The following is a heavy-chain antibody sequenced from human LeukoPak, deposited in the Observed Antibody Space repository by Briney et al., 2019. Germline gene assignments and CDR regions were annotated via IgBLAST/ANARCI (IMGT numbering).Heavy chain of an antibody. V-gene: IGHV3-20*04. D-gene: IGHD3-16*02. CDR2: INWIGGIT. CDR1: GFTFDDYG. Sequence: PGGSLRLSCAASGFTFDDYGMGWVRQAPGKGLEWVSAINWIGGITNYVDSVKGRFTISRDNAKNSLYLQMSSLRADDTALYYCARHRRAGHWYFDLWGRGTRVTVSS. J-gene: IGHJ2*01. CDR3: ARHRRAGHWYFDL.